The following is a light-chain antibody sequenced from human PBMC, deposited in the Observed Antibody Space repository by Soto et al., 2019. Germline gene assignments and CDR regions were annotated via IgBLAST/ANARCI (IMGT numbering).Light chain of an antibody. CDR3: QQYGVSWT. CDR1: QNIGSSF. J-gene: IGKJ1*01. V-gene: IGKV3-20*01. CDR2: GAS. Sequence: EIVLTQSPGTLSLSPGERATLSCRASQNIGSSFLAWNQQKPGQAPRLLIYGASNRATGIPDRFIVSGSGTDFTLTISRLEPEDFAVYYCQQYGVSWTFGQGTKVEIK.